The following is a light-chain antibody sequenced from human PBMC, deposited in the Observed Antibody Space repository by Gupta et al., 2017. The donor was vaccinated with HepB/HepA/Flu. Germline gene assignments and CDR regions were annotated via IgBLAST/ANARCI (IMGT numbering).Light chain of an antibody. V-gene: IGKV4-1*01. Sequence: DIVMTQSPDSLTVSLGERATINCKSSQNLLYSSNSKNYLSWYQQKAGQPPKLLIYWASTRESGVPDRFSGRGSGTDFTLTISSLQAEDVAVYYCQQADSTPWTFGQGTKVEIK. CDR2: WAS. CDR3: QQADSTPWT. CDR1: QNLLYSSNSKNY. J-gene: IGKJ1*01.